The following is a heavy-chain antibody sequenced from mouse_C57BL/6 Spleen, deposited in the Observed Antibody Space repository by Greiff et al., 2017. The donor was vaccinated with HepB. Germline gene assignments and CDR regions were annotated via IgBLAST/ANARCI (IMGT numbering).Heavy chain of an antibody. D-gene: IGHD1-1*01. J-gene: IGHJ2*01. V-gene: IGHV2-2*01. CDR3: ARSTTVVAGNFDY. CDR1: GFSLTSYG. Sequence: QVHVKQSGPGLVQPSQSLSITCTVSGFSLTSYGLHWVRQSPGKGLEWLGVIWSGGSTDYNAAFISRLSISKDNSKSQVFFKMNSLQADDTAIYYCARSTTVVAGNFDYWGQGTTLTVSS. CDR2: IWSGGST.